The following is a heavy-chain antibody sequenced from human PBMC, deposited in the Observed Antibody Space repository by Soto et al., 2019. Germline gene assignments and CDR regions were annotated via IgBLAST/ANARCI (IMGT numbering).Heavy chain of an antibody. CDR3: ARHPRDTTMMRGYFDY. CDR1: GGSISSSSYY. CDR2: IYYSGTS. J-gene: IGHJ4*02. D-gene: IGHD5-18*01. V-gene: IGHV4-39*01. Sequence: SETLSLTCTVSGGSISSSSYYWGWIRQPPGKGLEWIGSIYYSGTSYYNPSLKSRVTISIDTSKNQFSLKLTSVTAADTAVYYCARHPRDTTMMRGYFDYWGQGTLVTVSS.